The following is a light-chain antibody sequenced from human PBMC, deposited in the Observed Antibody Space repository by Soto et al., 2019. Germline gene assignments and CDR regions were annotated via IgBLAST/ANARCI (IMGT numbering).Light chain of an antibody. CDR1: HTITRY. Sequence: DIQMTQSPSSLSASVGDRVTITCRASHTITRYLNWYQQKSGQAPKLLINAASTLRSGVPSRFSGSGSGTDFTLTIDSLQPEDVANYYYQQRYNSPFNFGPGTKVDMK. CDR2: AAS. V-gene: IGKV1-39*01. J-gene: IGKJ3*01. CDR3: QQRYNSPFN.